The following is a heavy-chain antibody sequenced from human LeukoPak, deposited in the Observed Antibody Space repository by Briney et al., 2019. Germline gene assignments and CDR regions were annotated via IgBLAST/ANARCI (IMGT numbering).Heavy chain of an antibody. D-gene: IGHD6-19*01. CDR2: INHSGST. CDR1: GGSFSGYY. CDR3: ARVMCVAVAGPTDYFDY. Sequence: SETLSLTCAVYGGSFSGYYWSWIRQPSGKGLEWIGEINHSGSTNYNPSLKSRVTISVDTSKNQFSLKLSSVTAADTAVYYCARVMCVAVAGPTDYFDYWGQGTLVTVSS. V-gene: IGHV4-34*01. J-gene: IGHJ4*02.